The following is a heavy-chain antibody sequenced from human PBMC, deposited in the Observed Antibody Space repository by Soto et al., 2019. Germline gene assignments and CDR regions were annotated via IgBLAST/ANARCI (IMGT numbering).Heavy chain of an antibody. CDR1: GYTFTCYA. D-gene: IGHD3-10*01. CDR3: ARVGWFGERYYYYGMDV. J-gene: IGHJ6*02. V-gene: IGHV1-3*01. Sequence: GASVKVSCKASGYTFTCYAMHWVRQAPGQRLEWMGWINAGNGNTKYSQKFQGRVTITRDTSASTAYMELSSLRSEDTAVYYCARVGWFGERYYYYGMDVWGQGTTVTVSS. CDR2: INAGNGNT.